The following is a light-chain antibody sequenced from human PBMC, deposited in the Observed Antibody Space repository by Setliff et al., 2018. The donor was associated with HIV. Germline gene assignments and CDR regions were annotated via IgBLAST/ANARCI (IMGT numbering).Light chain of an antibody. Sequence: QSALTQPASVSGSPGQSITISCTGTSSDVGSYDLVSWYQQHPGKAPKVMIYEVSKRPSGVSNRFSGSKSGNTASLTISGLQAEDEADYYCCSYAGSSTFVFGRGTKVNVL. V-gene: IGLV2-23*02. CDR3: CSYAGSSTFV. CDR1: SSDVGSYDL. CDR2: EVS. J-gene: IGLJ1*01.